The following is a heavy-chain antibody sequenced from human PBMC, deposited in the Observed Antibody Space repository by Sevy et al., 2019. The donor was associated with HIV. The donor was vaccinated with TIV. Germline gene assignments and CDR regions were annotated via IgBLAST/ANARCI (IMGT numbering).Heavy chain of an antibody. CDR2: ISSGSTYT. D-gene: IGHD4-17*01. J-gene: IGHJ4*02. CDR1: GFTFSAYY. Sequence: GGSLRLSCAASGFTFSAYYMTWIRQAPGKGLEWVSYISSGSTYTNYADSVKGRFTVSRDNAKNLLYLQMNSLRAEDTAVYYCARSRSNYGDYYFDYWGQGTLVTVSS. CDR3: ARSRSNYGDYYFDY. V-gene: IGHV3-11*06.